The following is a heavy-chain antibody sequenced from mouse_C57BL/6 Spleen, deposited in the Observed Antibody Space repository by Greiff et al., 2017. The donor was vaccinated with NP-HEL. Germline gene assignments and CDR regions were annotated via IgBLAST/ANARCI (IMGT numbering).Heavy chain of an antibody. CDR2: INPYNGGT. J-gene: IGHJ2*01. V-gene: IGHV1-19*01. D-gene: IGHD2-4*01. CDR1: GYTFTDYY. CDR3: ATYDYDVPDY. Sequence: EVQLQQSGPVLVKPGASVKMSCKASGYTFTDYYMNWVKQSHGKSLEWIGVINPYNGGTSYNQKFKGKATLTVDKSSSTAYMDLNSLTSEDSAVYYCATYDYDVPDYWGQGTTLTVSS.